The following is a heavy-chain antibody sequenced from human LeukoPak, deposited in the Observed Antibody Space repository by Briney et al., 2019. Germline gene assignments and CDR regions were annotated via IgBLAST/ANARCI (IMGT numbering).Heavy chain of an antibody. CDR1: GFTFSSSA. CDR2: IDPDGREK. Sequence: PGGSLRLSCAASGFTFSSSALSWVRQAPGRGLEWVANIDPDGREKDYVDSVKGRFTISRDNTKKSVFLQMDSLRADDTAVYYCGREVGWGYFDYWGQGTLATVST. D-gene: IGHD6-19*01. J-gene: IGHJ4*02. CDR3: GREVGWGYFDY. V-gene: IGHV3-7*01.